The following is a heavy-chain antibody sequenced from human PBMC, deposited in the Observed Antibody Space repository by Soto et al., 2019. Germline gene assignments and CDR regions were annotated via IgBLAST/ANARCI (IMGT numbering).Heavy chain of an antibody. V-gene: IGHV3-48*01. CDR2: ISGSSSNI. Sequence: EVQLVESGGGLVQPGGSLRLSCAASGFSFSNYAMDWVRQAPGKGLEWVSYISGSSSNIRYADSVKGRFTISRDNAKSSVYLQMNSLRPDDTAVYYCARDPSPGSDWARYLYLWGRGTLVTVSS. CDR3: ARDPSPGSDWARYLYL. CDR1: GFSFSNYA. D-gene: IGHD1-26*01. J-gene: IGHJ2*01.